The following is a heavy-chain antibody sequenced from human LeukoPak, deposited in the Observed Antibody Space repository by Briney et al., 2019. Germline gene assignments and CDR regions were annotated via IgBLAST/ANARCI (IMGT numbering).Heavy chain of an antibody. J-gene: IGHJ6*02. Sequence: SETLSLTCTVSGGSISSGGYYWSWIRQHPGKGLEWIGYIYDSGSTYYNPSLKSRVTISLDTSKNQFSLKLSSVTAADTAVYYCARDMTTGYYYRMDVWGQGTTVTVSS. CDR1: GGSISSGGYY. CDR3: ARDMTTGYYYRMDV. D-gene: IGHD4-11*01. CDR2: IYDSGST. V-gene: IGHV4-31*03.